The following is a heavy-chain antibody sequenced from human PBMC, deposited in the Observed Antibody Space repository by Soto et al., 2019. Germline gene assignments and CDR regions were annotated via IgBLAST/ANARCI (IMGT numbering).Heavy chain of an antibody. CDR2: INPNSGGT. J-gene: IGHJ4*02. CDR3: AIQHYDFWSGLYY. Sequence: ASVKVSCKASGYTFTGYYMHWVRQAPGQGLEWMGWINPNSGGTNYAQKFQGRVTMTRDTSISTAYMELSRLRSDDTAVYYCAIQHYDFWSGLYYWGQGTLVTVSS. D-gene: IGHD3-3*01. V-gene: IGHV1-2*02. CDR1: GYTFTGYY.